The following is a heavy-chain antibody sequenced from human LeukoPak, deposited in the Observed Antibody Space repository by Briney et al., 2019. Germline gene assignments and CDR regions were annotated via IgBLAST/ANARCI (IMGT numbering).Heavy chain of an antibody. V-gene: IGHV1-18*01. D-gene: IGHD6-6*01. CDR3: ARASEYSSSYFDY. Sequence: ASVKVSCKASGGTFSSYAISWVRQAPGQGLEWMGWISAYNGNTNYAQKLQGRVTMTTNTSTSTAYMELRSLRSDDTAVYYCARASEYSSSYFDYWGQGTLVTVSS. CDR2: ISAYNGNT. CDR1: GGTFSSYA. J-gene: IGHJ4*02.